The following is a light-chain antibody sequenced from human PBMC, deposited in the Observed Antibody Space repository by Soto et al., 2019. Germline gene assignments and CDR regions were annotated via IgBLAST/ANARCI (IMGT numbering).Light chain of an antibody. J-gene: IGLJ2*01. CDR2: EGS. CDR3: SSSAGSSTVV. CDR1: SSDVGSYNL. Sequence: QSALTQPASVSGSPGQSITISCTGTSSDVGSYNLVSWYQQHPGKAPKLMIYEGSKRPSGVSNRFSGSKSGNTASLTISGLQAEDEADYYCSSSAGSSTVVFGGGTKLTVL. V-gene: IGLV2-23*01.